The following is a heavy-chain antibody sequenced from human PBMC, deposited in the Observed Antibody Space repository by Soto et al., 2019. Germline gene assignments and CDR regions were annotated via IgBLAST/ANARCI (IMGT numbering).Heavy chain of an antibody. CDR3: ATESVDTAMEHRIGMGV. Sequence: GGSLRLSCAASGFTFSSYSMNWVRQAPGKGLEWVSYISGSGRTIYYADSVRGRFTISRDNAKNSLYLQMNSLRDEDTAVYYCATESVDTAMEHRIGMGVWGQGTTVTVSS. CDR1: GFTFSSYS. CDR2: ISGSGRTI. J-gene: IGHJ6*02. V-gene: IGHV3-48*02. D-gene: IGHD5-18*01.